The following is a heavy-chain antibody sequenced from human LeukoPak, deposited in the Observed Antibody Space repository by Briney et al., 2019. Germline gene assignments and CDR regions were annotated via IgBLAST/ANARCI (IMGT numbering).Heavy chain of an antibody. CDR1: GYSFTTYW. Sequence: GESLKISCKASGYSFTTYWIGWVRQMPGKGLEWMGIIYPGDSDTRYSPSFQGQVIISADISISTAYLQWSSLKASDTAMYYCARHANYYGSGRWFDPWGQGTLVTVSS. CDR3: ARHANYYGSGRWFDP. J-gene: IGHJ5*02. V-gene: IGHV5-51*01. CDR2: IYPGDSDT. D-gene: IGHD3-10*01.